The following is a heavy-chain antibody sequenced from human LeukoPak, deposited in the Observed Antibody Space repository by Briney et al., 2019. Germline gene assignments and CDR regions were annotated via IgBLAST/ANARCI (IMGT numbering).Heavy chain of an antibody. J-gene: IGHJ4*02. CDR2: IYYSGST. CDR1: GGSISSSSYY. V-gene: IGHV4-39*01. Sequence: KPSETLSLTCTVSGGSISSSSYYWGWIRQPPGKGLEWIGSIYYSGSTYYNPSLKSRVTISVDTSKNQFSLKLSSVTAADTAVYYCAVTGIDEDYWGQGTLVTVSS. D-gene: IGHD7-27*01. CDR3: AVTGIDEDY.